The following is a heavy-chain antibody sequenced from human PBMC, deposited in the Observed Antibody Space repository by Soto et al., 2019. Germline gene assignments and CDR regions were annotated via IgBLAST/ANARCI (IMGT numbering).Heavy chain of an antibody. J-gene: IGHJ4*02. D-gene: IGHD1-26*01. CDR1: GFTFSSYG. CDR3: ARERSVGATRLDY. Sequence: GGSLRLSCAASGFTFSSYGMHWVRQAPGKGLEWVAVIWYDGSNKYYADSVKGRFTISRDNSKNTLYLQMNSLRAEDTAVYYCARERSVGATRLDYWGQGTLVTVSS. V-gene: IGHV3-33*01. CDR2: IWYDGSNK.